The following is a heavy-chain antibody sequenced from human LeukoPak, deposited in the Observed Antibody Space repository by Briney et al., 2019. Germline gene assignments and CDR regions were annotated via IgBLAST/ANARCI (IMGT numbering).Heavy chain of an antibody. V-gene: IGHV3-21*01. J-gene: IGHJ4*02. CDR1: GFTFSSYS. Sequence: GGSLRLSCAASGFTFSSYSMNWVRQAPGKGLEWVSSISSSSSYIYYADSVKGRFTISRDSSSKTVFLQMNSLRTEDTAVYYCVREGYYESGSSPTFYFDYWGQGTLVTVSS. CDR2: ISSSSSYI. CDR3: VREGYYESGSSPTFYFDY. D-gene: IGHD3-10*01.